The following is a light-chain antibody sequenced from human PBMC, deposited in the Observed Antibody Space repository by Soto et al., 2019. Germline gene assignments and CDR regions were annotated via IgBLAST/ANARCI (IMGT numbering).Light chain of an antibody. Sequence: ETVMTQSPVTLSVSPGDTATLSCRASHRVSSHLAWYQQKPGQAPWLLIYAASTRATGIPVRFSGSGSERAFTLAISGLEPADFGVYYCQQYVTSPSINFGQGTRLEIK. CDR1: HRVSSH. CDR2: AAS. J-gene: IGKJ5*01. CDR3: QQYVTSPSIN. V-gene: IGKV3-15*01.